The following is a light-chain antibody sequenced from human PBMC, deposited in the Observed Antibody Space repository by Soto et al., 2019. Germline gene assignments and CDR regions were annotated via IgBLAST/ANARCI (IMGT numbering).Light chain of an antibody. CDR2: DAL. Sequence: EIVMTQSPATLSVSPGERVTFSCRASQTVSRNVAWYQQRPGQAPRLLIFDALRRATGISDRLSGSGSGTEFTRTISSLQSEDFAVYYCQQYNSWPPFTFGQGTKVEIK. CDR1: QTVSRN. V-gene: IGKV3D-15*01. CDR3: QQYNSWPPFT. J-gene: IGKJ2*01.